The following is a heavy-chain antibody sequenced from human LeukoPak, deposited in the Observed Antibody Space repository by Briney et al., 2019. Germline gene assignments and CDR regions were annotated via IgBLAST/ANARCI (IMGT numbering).Heavy chain of an antibody. J-gene: IGHJ6*03. Sequence: PGGSLRLSCAASGFTFSTYAMTWVRQAPGKGLEWVSSITPNGDATSAADSVKGRFTISRDNSKNTLYLQMNSLRAEDTAVYYCAKTSWRSYYTRFAYYYYMDVWGKGTTVTISS. CDR3: AKTSWRSYYTRFAYYYYMDV. V-gene: IGHV3-23*01. CDR1: GFTFSTYA. CDR2: ITPNGDAT. D-gene: IGHD3-3*01.